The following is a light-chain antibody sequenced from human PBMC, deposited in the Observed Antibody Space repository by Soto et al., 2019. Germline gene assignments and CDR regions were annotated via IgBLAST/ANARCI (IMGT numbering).Light chain of an antibody. CDR3: RSYTSRSTLV. CDR2: EVS. V-gene: IGLV2-14*01. CDR1: STDIGGYNF. J-gene: IGLJ2*01. Sequence: QSALTQPASMSGSPGQSITISCTGTSTDIGGYNFVSWYQQHPGEAPKLMIYEVSNRPSGVSNRFSGSKSGNTASLTLSGLQAEDEADYYCRSYTSRSTLVFGGGTKLTVL.